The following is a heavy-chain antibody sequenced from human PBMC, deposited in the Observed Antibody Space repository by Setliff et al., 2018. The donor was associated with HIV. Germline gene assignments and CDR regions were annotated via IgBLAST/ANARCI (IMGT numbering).Heavy chain of an antibody. D-gene: IGHD2-2*01. CDR1: GGTFSSHA. Sequence: GASVKVSCKASGGTFSSHATSWVRQAPGQGLEWLGGIGPLFHVADYAQKFQGRVTITADELTGTAYMDLTNLRPEDTAVYYCARGRRVVPAAESNWFDPWGQGTLVTVSS. CDR3: ARGRRVVPAAESNWFDP. V-gene: IGHV1-69*13. CDR2: IGPLFHVA. J-gene: IGHJ5*02.